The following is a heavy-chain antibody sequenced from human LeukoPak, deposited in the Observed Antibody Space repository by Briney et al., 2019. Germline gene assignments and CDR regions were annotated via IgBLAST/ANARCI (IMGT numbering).Heavy chain of an antibody. CDR3: ARGWNYYDSSGYYPLDY. CDR2: INHSGST. CDR1: GGSFSGYY. Sequence: PSETLSLTCAVYGGSFSGYYWSWIRQPPGKGLEWIGEINHSGSTNYNPSLKSRVTISVDTSKNQFSLKLSSVTAADTAVYYCARGWNYYDSSGYYPLDYWGQGTLVTVSS. D-gene: IGHD3-22*01. V-gene: IGHV4-34*01. J-gene: IGHJ4*02.